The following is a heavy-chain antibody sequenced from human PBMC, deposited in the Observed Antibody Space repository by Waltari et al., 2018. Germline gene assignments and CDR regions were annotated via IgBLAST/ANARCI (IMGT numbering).Heavy chain of an antibody. CDR3: ASGGDPYYDFWSGYYA. Sequence: QVQLQESGPGLVKPSETLSLTCTVSGGSISSYYWSWIRQPPGKELEWIGYIYYSGSTNYNPSLKSRVTISVDTSKNQFSLKLSSVTAADTAVYYCASGGDPYYDFWSGYYAWGQGTLVTVSS. V-gene: IGHV4-59*01. CDR1: GGSISSYY. D-gene: IGHD3-3*01. J-gene: IGHJ5*02. CDR2: IYYSGST.